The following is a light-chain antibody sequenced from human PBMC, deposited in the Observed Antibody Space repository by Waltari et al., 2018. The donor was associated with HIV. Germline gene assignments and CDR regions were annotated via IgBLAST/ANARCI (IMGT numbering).Light chain of an antibody. CDR1: ASNVGIFTY. CDR3: KSFSTSNTYV. CDR2: DVN. Sequence: QSAWTNPPPVPGPLGSPSPTPALGTASNVGIFTYVPWYQQHPGKAPKVIIYDVNNGPSGVSNHFSGSKSGYTASLTISGLRAEDEADYYCKSFSTSNTYVFGSGTRVTVL. J-gene: IGLJ1*01. V-gene: IGLV2-14*01.